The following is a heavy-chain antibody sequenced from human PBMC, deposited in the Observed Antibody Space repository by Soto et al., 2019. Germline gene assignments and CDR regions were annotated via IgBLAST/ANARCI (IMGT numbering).Heavy chain of an antibody. J-gene: IGHJ6*02. CDR2: IIPILGIA. Sequence: QVQLVQSGAEVKKPGSSVKVSCKASGGTFSSYTISWVRQASGQGLEWMGRIIPILGIANYAQKFQGRVTITADKSTSTAYKELSSLRSEDTAVYYCARDQAAAVDYYYGMDVWGQGTTVTVSS. V-gene: IGHV1-69*08. D-gene: IGHD6-13*01. CDR1: GGTFSSYT. CDR3: ARDQAAAVDYYYGMDV.